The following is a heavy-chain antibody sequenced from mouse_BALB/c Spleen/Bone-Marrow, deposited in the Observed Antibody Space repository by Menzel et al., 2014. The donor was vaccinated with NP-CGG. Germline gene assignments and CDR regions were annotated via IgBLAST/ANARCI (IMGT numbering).Heavy chain of an antibody. CDR3: ARSPY. CDR2: ILPGSGIT. CDR1: GYTFNSYW. V-gene: IGHV1-9*01. J-gene: IGHJ3*01. Sequence: VQLQQSGAELMKPGASVKISCKATGYTFNSYWIEWVKQRPGHGLEXIGEILPGSGITNYNEKFKVKATFNADTSSNTAYMQLSSLTSEDSAVYYCARSPYWGQGTLVTVSA.